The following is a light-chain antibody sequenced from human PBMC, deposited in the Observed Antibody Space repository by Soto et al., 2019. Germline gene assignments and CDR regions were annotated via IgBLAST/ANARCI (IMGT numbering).Light chain of an antibody. CDR1: NSNIGAGYA. CDR3: QSYDSSLPGLL. V-gene: IGLV1-40*01. Sequence: QSVLTQPPSVTGAPGQRVTISCTGRNSNIGAGYAVHWYQQFPGRVPKLLIYGDTNRPSGVPDRFSGSKSGTSASLAITGLQAEDEADYYCQSYDSSLPGLLFGVGTKLTVL. CDR2: GDT. J-gene: IGLJ2*01.